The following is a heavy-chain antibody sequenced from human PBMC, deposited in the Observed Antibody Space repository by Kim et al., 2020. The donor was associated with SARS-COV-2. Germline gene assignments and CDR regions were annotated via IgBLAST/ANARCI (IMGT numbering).Heavy chain of an antibody. CDR3: VKDRGSSGWFSDY. CDR1: GFTFSSYA. Sequence: GGSLRLSCSASGFTFSSYAMHWVRQAPGKGLEYVSAISSSGGSTYYADSAKGRFTISRDNSKNTLYLQMSSLRAEDTAVYYCVKDRGSSGWFSDYWGQVTLVTVSS. J-gene: IGHJ4*02. V-gene: IGHV3-64D*06. CDR2: ISSSGGST. D-gene: IGHD6-19*01.